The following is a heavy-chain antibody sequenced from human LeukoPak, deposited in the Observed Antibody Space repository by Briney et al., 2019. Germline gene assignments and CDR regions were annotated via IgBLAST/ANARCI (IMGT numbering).Heavy chain of an antibody. D-gene: IGHD3-3*01. CDR1: GFTFSNYN. CDR3: ARGYQRLRFLEWLFTD. Sequence: GGSLRLSCAASGFTFSNYNMNWVRQAPGKGLEWVSYISSSSSTIYYADSVKGRFTISRDNAKNSLYLQMNSLRVEDTAVFYCARGYQRLRFLEWLFTDWGQGTLVTVSS. CDR2: ISSSSSTI. V-gene: IGHV3-48*01. J-gene: IGHJ4*02.